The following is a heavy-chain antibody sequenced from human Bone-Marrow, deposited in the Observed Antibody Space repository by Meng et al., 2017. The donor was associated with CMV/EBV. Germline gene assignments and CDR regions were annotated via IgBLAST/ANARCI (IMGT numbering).Heavy chain of an antibody. J-gene: IGHJ6*02. V-gene: IGHV3-21*01. CDR1: GFTFSSYS. Sequence: GGSLRLSCAASGFTFSSYSMNWVRQAPGKGLEWVSSIISHGSYIYYADSVKGRFTISRDNGKNSLYLQMNSLRAEDTAVYYCARGAPAAIWDYYYYGMDVWGQGTTVTVSS. D-gene: IGHD2-2*01. CDR3: ARGAPAAIWDYYYYGMDV. CDR2: IISHGSYI.